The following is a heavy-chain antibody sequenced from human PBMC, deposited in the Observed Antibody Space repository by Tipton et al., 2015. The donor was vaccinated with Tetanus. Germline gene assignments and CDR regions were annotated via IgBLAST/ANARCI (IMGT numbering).Heavy chain of an antibody. CDR2: LYTDGRT. V-gene: IGHV3-53*01. CDR1: RFTFSHYS. D-gene: IGHD2-8*01. CDR3: ARNYLSFGSLYAYFDY. Sequence: SLRLSCAAFRFTFSHYSMTWVRQAPGKGLEWVSLLYTDGRTYYADSVKGRFTISRDVFKNTVDLQMNNLRAEDTAVYYCARNYLSFGSLYAYFDYWGQGSLVTVSS. J-gene: IGHJ4*02.